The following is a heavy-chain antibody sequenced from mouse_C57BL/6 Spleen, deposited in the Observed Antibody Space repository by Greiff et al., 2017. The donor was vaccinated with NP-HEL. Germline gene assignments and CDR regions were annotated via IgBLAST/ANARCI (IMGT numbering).Heavy chain of an antibody. V-gene: IGHV5-4*01. D-gene: IGHD2-4*01. CDR1: GFTFSSYA. J-gene: IGHJ3*01. CDR2: ISDGGSYT. CDR3: ARGGDYDFFAY. Sequence: EVQRVESGGGLVKPGGSLKLSCAASGFTFSSYAMSWVRQTPEKRLEWVATISDGGSYTYYPDNVKGRFTISRDNAKNNLYLQMSHLKSEDTAMYYCARGGDYDFFAYWGQGTLVTVSA.